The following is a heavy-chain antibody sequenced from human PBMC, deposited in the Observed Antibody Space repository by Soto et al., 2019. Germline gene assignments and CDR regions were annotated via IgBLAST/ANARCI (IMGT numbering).Heavy chain of an antibody. Sequence: ASVKVSCKASGYTFTSYYMHWVRQAPGQGLEWMGWINAYNGNTNYAQKLQGRVTMTTDTSTSTAYMELRSLRSDDTAVYYCARRGSSGWYAYWGQGTLVTVSS. J-gene: IGHJ4*02. CDR3: ARRGSSGWYAY. D-gene: IGHD6-19*01. V-gene: IGHV1-18*04. CDR1: GYTFTSYY. CDR2: INAYNGNT.